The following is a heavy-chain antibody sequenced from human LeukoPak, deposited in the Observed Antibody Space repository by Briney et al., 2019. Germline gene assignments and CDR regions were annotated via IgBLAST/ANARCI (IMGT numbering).Heavy chain of an antibody. CDR3: ARENPSGYYNRPIDY. CDR1: GASISSYY. CDR2: IYYSGSI. V-gene: IGHV4-59*01. J-gene: IGHJ4*02. Sequence: PSEALSLICTVSGASISSYYWSWIRQPPGKGLEWIGDIYYSGSIKYNPSLKSRVTMSVDTSKNQFSLKLSSVTAADTAIYYCARENPSGYYNRPIDYWGQGTLVTVSS. D-gene: IGHD3-22*01.